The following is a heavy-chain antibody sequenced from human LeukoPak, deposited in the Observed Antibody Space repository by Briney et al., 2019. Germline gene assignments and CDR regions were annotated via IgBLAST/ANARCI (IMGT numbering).Heavy chain of an antibody. J-gene: IGHJ4*02. Sequence: GGSLRLSCAASGFTFSKYAMAWVRQAPGKGLEWVAIIDKDGKDIKYVDSVKGRFTLSRDNAKNSVYLQMNSLRTEDTALYYCVTDGDKWNDFEYWGQGTLVTVSS. CDR2: IDKDGKDI. D-gene: IGHD1-1*01. CDR3: VTDGDKWNDFEY. V-gene: IGHV3-7*01. CDR1: GFTFSKYA.